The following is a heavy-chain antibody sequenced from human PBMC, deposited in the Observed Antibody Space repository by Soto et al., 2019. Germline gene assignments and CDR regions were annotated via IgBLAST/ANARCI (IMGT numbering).Heavy chain of an antibody. V-gene: IGHV3-66*01. Sequence: EVQLVESGGGLVQPGGSLRLSCAASGFTVSSNYMSWVRQAPGKGLEWVSVIYSGGSTYYADSVKGRFTISRDNSKNTLYLQMNSLRAEDTAVYYCVSARASSWSGYYYYYMDVWGKGTTVTVSS. CDR2: IYSGGST. D-gene: IGHD6-13*01. CDR1: GFTVSSNY. CDR3: VSARASSWSGYYYYYMDV. J-gene: IGHJ6*03.